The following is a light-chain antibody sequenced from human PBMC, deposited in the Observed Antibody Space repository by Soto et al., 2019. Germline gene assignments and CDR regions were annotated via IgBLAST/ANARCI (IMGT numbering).Light chain of an antibody. CDR1: RSDVGAYNY. CDR3: SSYAGSTLL. Sequence: QSVLTQPASVSGSPGQSIAISCTGTRSDVGAYNYVSWYQQHPGKAPKLMISEVTNRPSGVSDRFSGSKSGNTASLTVSGLQAEDEADYYCSSYAGSTLLFGGGTKLTVL. V-gene: IGLV2-14*01. J-gene: IGLJ2*01. CDR2: EVT.